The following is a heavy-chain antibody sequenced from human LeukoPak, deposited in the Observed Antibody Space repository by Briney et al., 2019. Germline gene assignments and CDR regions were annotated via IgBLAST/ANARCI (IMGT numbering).Heavy chain of an antibody. CDR3: AKDILSGPLNPSDY. CDR1: GFTFDDYA. V-gene: IGHV3-43*02. J-gene: IGHJ4*02. Sequence: GGSLRLSCAASGFTFDDYAMHWVRQAPGKGLEWVSLISGDGGSTYYADSVKGRFTISRDNSKNSLYLQMNSLRTEDTALYYCAKDILSGPLNPSDYWAREPWSPSPQ. CDR2: ISGDGGST. D-gene: IGHD6-19*01.